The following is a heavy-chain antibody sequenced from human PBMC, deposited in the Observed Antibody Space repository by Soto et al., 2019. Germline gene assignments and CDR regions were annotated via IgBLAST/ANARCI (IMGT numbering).Heavy chain of an antibody. D-gene: IGHD7-27*01. CDR3: ARERGNALTGPRYWYFDL. CDR1: GYSFTSYW. CDR2: IHPGDSET. Sequence: GESLKISCKGSGYSFTSYWIGWVRQIPGKGLEWMGIIHPGDSETRYNPSLQGQVSIAADKSISTAYLQWSSLKASDTAMYYCARERGNALTGPRYWYFDLWGRGTLVTVSS. J-gene: IGHJ2*01. V-gene: IGHV5-51*01.